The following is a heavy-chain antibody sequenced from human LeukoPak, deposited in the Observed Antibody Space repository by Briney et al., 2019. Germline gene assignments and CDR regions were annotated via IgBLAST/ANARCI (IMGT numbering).Heavy chain of an antibody. J-gene: IGHJ4*02. CDR2: IYPRGST. CDR1: GGSISSSSYY. Sequence: PSETLSLTCTVSGGSISSSSYYWSWIRQPPGKGLEWIGYIYPRGSTYYNPSLKSRVILSLDKSANQFSLNLSSVTAADTAVHYCARFSPRAMGNYLDFWGQGTLVTVSS. CDR3: ARFSPRAMGNYLDF. V-gene: IGHV4-30-2*01. D-gene: IGHD7-27*01.